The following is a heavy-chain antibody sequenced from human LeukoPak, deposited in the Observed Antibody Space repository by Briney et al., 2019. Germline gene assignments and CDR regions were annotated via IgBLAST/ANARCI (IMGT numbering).Heavy chain of an antibody. J-gene: IGHJ4*02. Sequence: PGGSLRLSCAASGLNFRSSWMSWLRQAPGKGLERVANINQDGSEKYYVDSVKGRFTISRDNAKNSLYLQMNSLRVEDTGVYYCARAFYSYFDYWGQGTLVVVST. CDR3: ARAFYSYFDY. CDR2: INQDGSEK. V-gene: IGHV3-7*03. CDR1: GLNFRSSW. D-gene: IGHD2/OR15-2a*01.